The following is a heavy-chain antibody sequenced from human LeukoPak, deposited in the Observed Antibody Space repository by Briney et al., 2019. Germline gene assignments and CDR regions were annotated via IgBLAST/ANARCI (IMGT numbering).Heavy chain of an antibody. J-gene: IGHJ3*01. D-gene: IGHD3-16*01. CDR1: GFTFSTYG. Sequence: GGSLRLSCAASGFTFSTYGMHWVRQAPGKGLEWVTVIWHDGSHKDYADSVKGRFTISRDNSKNTLYLQMNDLRAEDTAVYFCVRGWGSNVYASAFDVWGQGTMVTVS. CDR3: VRGWGSNVYASAFDV. V-gene: IGHV3-33*01. CDR2: IWHDGSHK.